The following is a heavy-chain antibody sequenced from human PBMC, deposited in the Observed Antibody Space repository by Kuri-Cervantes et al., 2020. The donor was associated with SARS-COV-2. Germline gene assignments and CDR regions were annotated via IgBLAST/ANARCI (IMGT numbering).Heavy chain of an antibody. Sequence: GSLRLSCTVSGGSISSSSYYWGWIRQPPGKGLEWIGSIYYSGSTYYNSSLKSRVTISVDTSKNQFSLKLSSVTAADTAVYSCARHTSTGWFDPWGQGTLVTVSS. CDR2: IYYSGST. V-gene: IGHV4-39*01. CDR3: ARHTSTGWFDP. CDR1: GGSISSSSYY. D-gene: IGHD3-10*01. J-gene: IGHJ5*02.